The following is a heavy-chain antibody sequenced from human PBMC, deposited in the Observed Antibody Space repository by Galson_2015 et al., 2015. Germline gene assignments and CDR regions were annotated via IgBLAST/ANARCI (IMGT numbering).Heavy chain of an antibody. D-gene: IGHD5-24*01. CDR2: INHSGST. CDR1: GGSFSGYY. CDR3: ARGNPDGH. V-gene: IGHV4-34*01. J-gene: IGHJ1*01. Sequence: ETLSLTCAVYGGSFSGYYWSWIRQPPGKGLEWTGEINHSGSTNYNPSLKSRVTISVDTSKNQFSLKLSSVTAADTAVYYCARGNPDGHWGQGTLVTVSS.